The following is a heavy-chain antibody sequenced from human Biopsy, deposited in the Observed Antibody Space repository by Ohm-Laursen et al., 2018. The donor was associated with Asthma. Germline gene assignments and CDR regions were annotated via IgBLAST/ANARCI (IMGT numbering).Heavy chain of an antibody. CDR3: ARGDSSNWSHYYFDY. Sequence: SLRLSCSASGFAVSRDYMFWVRQAPGKGLEWVSVIYSGGTLHTADSVRGRFTISRDYSKNTLYLQMRSLRAEDTAVYYCARGDSSNWSHYYFDYWGQGTLVTVSS. J-gene: IGHJ4*02. D-gene: IGHD3-22*01. CDR2: IYSGGTL. V-gene: IGHV3-53*01. CDR1: GFAVSRDY.